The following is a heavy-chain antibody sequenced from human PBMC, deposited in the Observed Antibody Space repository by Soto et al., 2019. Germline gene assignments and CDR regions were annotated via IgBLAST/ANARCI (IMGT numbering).Heavy chain of an antibody. D-gene: IGHD6-19*01. CDR1: GGSFSGYY. V-gene: IGHV4-34*01. CDR2: INHSGST. Sequence: SETLSLTCAVYGGSFSGYYWSWIRQPPGKGLEWIGEINHSGSTNYNPSLKSRVTISVDTSKNQFSLKLSSVTAADTAVYYCARASIRIAVAGPTIDYWGQGTLVTVSS. J-gene: IGHJ4*02. CDR3: ARASIRIAVAGPTIDY.